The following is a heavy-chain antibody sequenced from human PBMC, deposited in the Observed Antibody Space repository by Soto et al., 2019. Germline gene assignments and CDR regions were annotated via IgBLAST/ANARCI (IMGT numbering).Heavy chain of an antibody. Sequence: QITLKESGPTLVKPTQTLTLTCIFSGFSLSTSGEGVGWIRQPPGKALEWLALIYWDDDKRYSPSLKTRLTITKDTSKNHVVLPMTHMDPVDNATYYCAHRRGSNSWSAYFTGIQGAFDIWRQGTMVTVSS. CDR2: IYWDDDK. J-gene: IGHJ3*02. V-gene: IGHV2-5*02. D-gene: IGHD3-3*01. CDR1: GFSLSTSGEG. CDR3: AHRRGSNSWSAYFTGIQGAFDI.